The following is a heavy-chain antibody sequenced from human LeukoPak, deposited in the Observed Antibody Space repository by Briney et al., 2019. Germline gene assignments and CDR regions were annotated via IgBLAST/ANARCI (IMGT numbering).Heavy chain of an antibody. CDR1: GFTFSDYY. V-gene: IGHV3-11*06. CDR2: ISSSSSYT. Sequence: PGGSLRLSCAASGFTFSDYYMSWIRQAPGKGLEWVSYISSSSSYTNYADSVKGRFTISRDNAKNSLYLQMNSLRAEDTAVYYCVRVPYRYCGGDCYLFDYWGQGTLVTASS. D-gene: IGHD2-21*02. CDR3: VRVPYRYCGGDCYLFDY. J-gene: IGHJ4*02.